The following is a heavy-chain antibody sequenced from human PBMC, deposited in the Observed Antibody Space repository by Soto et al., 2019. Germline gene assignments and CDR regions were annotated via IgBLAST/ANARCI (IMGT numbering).Heavy chain of an antibody. V-gene: IGHV1-8*01. Sequence: QVQLVQSGAEVKKPGASVTVSCKASGYTLTNYDINSVRQATGQGIEWMGWMNPKSGNTGYAQQFQGRVIMTRRTSISTAYMELSSLRSEDTAVYYCLRVYGENDYWGHGTLVTVSS. CDR2: MNPKSGNT. CDR3: LRVYGENDY. CDR1: GYTLTNYD. J-gene: IGHJ4*01. D-gene: IGHD3-10*01.